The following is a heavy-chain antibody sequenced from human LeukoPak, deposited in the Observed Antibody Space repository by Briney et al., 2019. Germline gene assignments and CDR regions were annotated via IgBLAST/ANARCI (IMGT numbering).Heavy chain of an antibody. CDR1: GFTFSSYS. V-gene: IGHV3-48*01. CDR3: ARVFNTDWFDP. Sequence: GGSLRLSCAASGFTFSSYSMNWVRQAPGKGLEWVSYISSSSSTIYYADSVKGRFTISRDNAKNSLYLQMNSLRAEDTAVYYCARVFNTDWFDPWGRGTLVTVSS. J-gene: IGHJ5*02. CDR2: ISSSSSTI. D-gene: IGHD3-3*01.